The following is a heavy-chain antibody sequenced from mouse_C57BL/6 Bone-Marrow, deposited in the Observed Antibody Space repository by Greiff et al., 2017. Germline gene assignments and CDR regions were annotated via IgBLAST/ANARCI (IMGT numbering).Heavy chain of an antibody. Sequence: QVQLQQPGTELVKPGASVKMSCKASGYTFTSYWMHWVKQRPGQGLEWIGNINPSNGGTNYNEKFKSKATLTVDKSSSTAYMRLSSLTSKDSAVYYCARGRVYYGSCAWFAYWGQGTLVTVSA. J-gene: IGHJ3*01. V-gene: IGHV1-53*01. CDR3: ARGRVYYGSCAWFAY. CDR2: INPSNGGT. D-gene: IGHD1-1*01. CDR1: GYTFTSYW.